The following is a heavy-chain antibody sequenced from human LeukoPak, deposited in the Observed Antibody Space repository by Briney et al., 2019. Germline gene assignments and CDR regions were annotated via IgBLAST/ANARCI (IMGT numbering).Heavy chain of an antibody. Sequence: SETLSLTCTVSGGSISSYYWSWIRQPPGKGLEWIGYIYYSGSTNYNPSLQSRVTISVDTSKNQFSLKLSSVTAADTAVYYCARVGYSSGWYEAFDIWGQGTMVTVSS. CDR1: GGSISSYY. V-gene: IGHV4-59*01. D-gene: IGHD6-19*01. CDR2: IYYSGST. CDR3: ARVGYSSGWYEAFDI. J-gene: IGHJ3*02.